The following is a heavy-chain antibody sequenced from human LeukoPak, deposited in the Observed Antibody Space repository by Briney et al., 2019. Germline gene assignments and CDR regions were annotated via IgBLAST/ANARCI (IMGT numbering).Heavy chain of an antibody. CDR1: GYTFTGYY. V-gene: IGHV1-2*02. Sequence: ASVKVSCKASGYTFTGYYMHWVRQAPGQGLEWMGWINPNSGGTNYAQKFQGRVTMTRDTSISTAYMELSRLRSDDTAVYYCASDRGLHYCTGGTCSLYYSSMDVWRKGTTATISS. CDR3: ASDRGLHYCTGGTCSLYYSSMDV. CDR2: INPNSGGT. D-gene: IGHD2-15*01. J-gene: IGHJ6*03.